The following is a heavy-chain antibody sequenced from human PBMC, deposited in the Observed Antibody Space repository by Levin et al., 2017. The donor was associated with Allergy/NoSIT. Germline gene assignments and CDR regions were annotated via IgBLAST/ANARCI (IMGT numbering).Heavy chain of an antibody. V-gene: IGHV3-33*01. J-gene: IGHJ6*02. CDR1: GLTFSSYG. CDR3: ARWNYYYHGLDV. CDR2: IWYDGTNK. Sequence: GGSLRLSCVASGLTFSSYGMHWVRQAPGKGLEWVAVIWYDGTNKYYANSVKGRFTISRDNAKNTLYLQMSSLRAEDTAVYYCARWNYYYHGLDVWGQGTTVTVSS.